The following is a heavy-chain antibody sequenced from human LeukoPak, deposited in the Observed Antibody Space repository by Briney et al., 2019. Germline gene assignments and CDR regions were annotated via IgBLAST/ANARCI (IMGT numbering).Heavy chain of an antibody. V-gene: IGHV3-53*01. CDR2: TYSDNT. Sequence: GGSLRPSCVVSGFTFSSYGMSWVRQAPGKGLEWVSFTYSDNTHYSDSVKGRFTISRDNSKNTLYLQMNSLRAEDTAVYYCARRAGAYSHPYWGQGTLVTVSS. CDR1: GFTFSSYG. J-gene: IGHJ4*02. CDR3: ARRAGAYSHPY. D-gene: IGHD4/OR15-4a*01.